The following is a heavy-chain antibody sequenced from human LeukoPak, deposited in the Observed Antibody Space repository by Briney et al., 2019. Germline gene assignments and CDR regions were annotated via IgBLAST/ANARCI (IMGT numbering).Heavy chain of an antibody. D-gene: IGHD6-13*01. CDR1: GFTFSSYS. CDR2: ISSSSSTI. J-gene: IGHJ4*02. V-gene: IGHV3-48*01. CDR3: ARGGWQQLASPIDY. Sequence: PGGSLRLSCAASGFTFSSYSMNWVRQAPGKGLEWVSYISSSSSTIYYADSVKGRFTISRDNAKNSLYLQMNSLRAEDTAVYYCARGGWQQLASPIDYWGQGTLVTVSS.